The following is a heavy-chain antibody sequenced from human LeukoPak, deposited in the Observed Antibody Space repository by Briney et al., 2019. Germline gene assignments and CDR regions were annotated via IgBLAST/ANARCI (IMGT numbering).Heavy chain of an antibody. D-gene: IGHD3-3*01. V-gene: IGHV4-34*01. CDR1: GGSFSGYY. CDR3: ARDSPYDFWSGYYPSGWFDP. Sequence: SETLSLTCAVYGGSFSGYYWSWIRQPPGKGLEWTGEINHSGSTNYNPSLMSRVTISVDTSKNQFSLKLSSVTAADTAVYYCARDSPYDFWSGYYPSGWFDPWGQGTLVTVSS. CDR2: INHSGST. J-gene: IGHJ5*02.